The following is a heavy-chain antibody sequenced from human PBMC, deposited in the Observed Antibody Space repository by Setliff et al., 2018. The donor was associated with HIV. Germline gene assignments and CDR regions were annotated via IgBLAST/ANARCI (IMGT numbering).Heavy chain of an antibody. D-gene: IGHD2-8*01. V-gene: IGHV1-69*10. J-gene: IGHJ1*01. CDR2: IVPILNIA. CDR1: GGTFGNYG. Sequence: SVKVSCKASGGTFGNYGVGWVRQAPGQGLEWVGGIVPILNIANYAQEFQGRATITADKSTSTVYMEVRDLKPDDTALYYCARGWSEGTHLFQVEYFQHWGQGTRVTVSS. CDR3: ARGWSEGTHLFQVEYFQH.